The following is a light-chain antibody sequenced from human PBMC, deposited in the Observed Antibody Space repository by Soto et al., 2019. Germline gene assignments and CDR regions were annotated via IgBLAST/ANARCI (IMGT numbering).Light chain of an antibody. V-gene: IGLV2-14*01. CDR3: SSYRSSSTVV. CDR2: EVS. Sequence: QSVLTQPASVSGSPGQSITISCTGTSSDVGGYNYVSWYQQHPGKAPKLMIYEVSNRPSGVSNRFSGSKSGNTASLTISGLQAEDEADYYCSSYRSSSTVVLGGGTKLTVL. J-gene: IGLJ2*01. CDR1: SSDVGGYNY.